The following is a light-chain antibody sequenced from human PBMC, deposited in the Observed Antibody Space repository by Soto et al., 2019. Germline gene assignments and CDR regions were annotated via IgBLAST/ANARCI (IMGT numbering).Light chain of an antibody. V-gene: IGKV3D-20*02. CDR3: QHRTNWPLSIT. CDR2: DAS. Sequence: EIVLTQSPGTLSLSPWERATLSCRASQSVSSGYLAWYQHKPGQAPRLLINDASTRATGVPARFSGSGSGTDFTLTISSLEPEDFAVYYCQHRTNWPLSITFGQGTRLEIK. J-gene: IGKJ5*01. CDR1: QSVSSGY.